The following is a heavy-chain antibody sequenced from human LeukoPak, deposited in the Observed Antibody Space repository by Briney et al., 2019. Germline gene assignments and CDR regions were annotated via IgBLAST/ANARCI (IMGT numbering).Heavy chain of an antibody. D-gene: IGHD1-26*01. V-gene: IGHV4-59*01. CDR1: GDSMSGYH. CDR2: IYNSGSTDSSYRGST. CDR3: AREPGNYYYYYMDV. J-gene: IGHJ6*03. Sequence: PSETLSLTCTVSGDSMSGYHWNWIRQPPGKGLEYIGSIYNSGSTDSSYRGSTNYNPSLKSRVILSVDMSKNQFSLQLTAVTAADTAVYYCAREPGNYYYYYMDVWGKGTTVTVSS.